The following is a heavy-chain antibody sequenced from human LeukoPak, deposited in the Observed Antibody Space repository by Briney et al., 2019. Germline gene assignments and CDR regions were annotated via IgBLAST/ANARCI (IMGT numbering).Heavy chain of an antibody. V-gene: IGHV4-39*01. D-gene: IGHD1-14*01. CDR2: IYYSGST. J-gene: IGHJ4*02. CDR1: GGSVSSSGYF. CDR3: ARHAFSGGLYSGNQCPFDY. Sequence: SETLSLTCSVSGGSVSSSGYFWGWIRQPPGKGLEWIGTIYYSGSTYYNPSLKSRVTISVDTSKNQFSLNLSSVTAADTAVYYCARHAFSGGLYSGNQCPFDYWGQGTLVTVSS.